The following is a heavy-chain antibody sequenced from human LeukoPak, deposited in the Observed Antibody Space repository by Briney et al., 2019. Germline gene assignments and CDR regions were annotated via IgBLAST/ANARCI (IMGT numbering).Heavy chain of an antibody. J-gene: IGHJ4*02. CDR1: GFTFNTYA. CDR2: IRSDGSDT. V-gene: IGHV3-74*01. CDR3: ARDWFHAIDY. D-gene: IGHD2/OR15-2a*01. Sequence: GGSLRLSCAASGFTFNTYAMSWVRQAPGKGLVWVSRIRSDGSDTRYAESVKGRFTISRDNAKNTLYLQMNSLRAEDTAVYYCARDWFHAIDYWGQGTLVTVSS.